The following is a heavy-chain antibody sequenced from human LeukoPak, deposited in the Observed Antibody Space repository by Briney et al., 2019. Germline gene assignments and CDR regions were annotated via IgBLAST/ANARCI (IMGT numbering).Heavy chain of an antibody. D-gene: IGHD5-12*01. CDR2: ISSNGGST. Sequence: GGSLRLSCAASGFTFSSYAMHWVRQAPGKGLEYVSAISSNGGSTYYANSVKGRFTISRDNSKNTLYLQMGSLRAEDMAVYYCARDKRGRWLLYYYYYMDVWGKGTTVTISS. CDR3: ARDKRGRWLLYYYYYMDV. CDR1: GFTFSSYA. V-gene: IGHV3-64*01. J-gene: IGHJ6*03.